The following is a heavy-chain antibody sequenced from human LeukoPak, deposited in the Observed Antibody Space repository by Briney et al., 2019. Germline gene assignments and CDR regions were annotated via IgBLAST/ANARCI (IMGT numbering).Heavy chain of an antibody. CDR3: AIWEGY. CDR1: GLTFISYA. D-gene: IGHD1-26*01. Sequence: GGSLRLSCAASGLTFISYAISWVRQPAGKGRGWVSAISGSRGSTYYADSVKGRFAISRDNSKNTLYLQMNSLRAEDTAVYYCAIWEGYWGQGTLVTVSS. V-gene: IGHV3-23*01. J-gene: IGHJ4*02. CDR2: ISGSRGST.